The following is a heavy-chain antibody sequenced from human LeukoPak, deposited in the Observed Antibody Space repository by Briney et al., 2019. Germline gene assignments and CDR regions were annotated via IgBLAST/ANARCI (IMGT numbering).Heavy chain of an antibody. CDR1: GFTFSSYA. J-gene: IGHJ4*02. CDR3: ARNSGSYYGSRGFFDY. D-gene: IGHD1-26*01. Sequence: GGSLRLSCAASGFTFSSYAMSWVRQAPGKGLEWVSAISGSGGSTYYADSVKGRFTISRDNSKNTLYLQMNSLRAEDTAVYYCARNSGSYYGSRGFFDYWGQGALVTVSS. CDR2: ISGSGGST. V-gene: IGHV3-23*01.